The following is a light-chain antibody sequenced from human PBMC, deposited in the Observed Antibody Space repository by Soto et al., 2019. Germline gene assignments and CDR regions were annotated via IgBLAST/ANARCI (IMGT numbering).Light chain of an antibody. V-gene: IGKV3-11*01. CDR3: QQRAIWPPYT. J-gene: IGKJ2*01. CDR2: DAS. CDR1: QSVSRF. Sequence: EIVWTQSPATLSLSPGDRATLSCRARQSVSRFLAWYQQKPGQAPRLLIYDASNRATGIPARFSGSGSGTDFTLTIRSLEPEDFAVYYCQQRAIWPPYTFGQGTKLDIK.